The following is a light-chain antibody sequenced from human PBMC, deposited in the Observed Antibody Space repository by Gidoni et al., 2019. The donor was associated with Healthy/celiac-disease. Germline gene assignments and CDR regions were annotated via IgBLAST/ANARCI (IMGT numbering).Light chain of an antibody. J-gene: IGKJ4*01. Sequence: DIVMTQSPLSLPVTPGEPASISCRSSQSLLHSNGYNYLDWYLQKPGQSPQLLIYLGSNRASGVADRFSGSGSGTDFTLKISRVEAEDVGVYYCMQALQTLLTFXGXTKVEIK. V-gene: IGKV2-28*01. CDR1: QSLLHSNGYNY. CDR2: LGS. CDR3: MQALQTLLT.